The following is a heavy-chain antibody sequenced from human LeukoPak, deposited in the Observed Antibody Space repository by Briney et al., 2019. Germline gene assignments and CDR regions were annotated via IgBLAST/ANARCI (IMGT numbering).Heavy chain of an antibody. CDR1: GFTFSDYY. CDR3: ARGYYYDSSGYYPFDY. CDR2: ISSSGSTI. V-gene: IGHV3-11*01. Sequence: PGGSLRLSCAASGFTFSDYYMSWIRQAPGKGLEWVSYISSSGSTIYYADSVKGRFTIPRDNAQNSLYLQMNSLRAEDTAVYYCARGYYYDSSGYYPFDYWGQGTLVTVSS. D-gene: IGHD3-22*01. J-gene: IGHJ4*02.